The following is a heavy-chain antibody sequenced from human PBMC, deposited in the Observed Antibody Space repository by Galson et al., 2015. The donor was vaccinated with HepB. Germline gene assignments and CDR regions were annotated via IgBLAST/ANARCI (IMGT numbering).Heavy chain of an antibody. V-gene: IGHV1-18*04. CDR3: ARDPLTSASDL. CDR2: ISGYNGDT. CDR1: GYTFSNYG. D-gene: IGHD4-17*01. Sequence: SVKVSCKASGYTFSNYGVSWVRQAPGQGLEWMGWISGYNGDTNSTQKFQGRIILTTDTSTTTAFMELRSLRFDDTAVYFCARDPLTSASDLWGQGTLVTVSS. J-gene: IGHJ5*02.